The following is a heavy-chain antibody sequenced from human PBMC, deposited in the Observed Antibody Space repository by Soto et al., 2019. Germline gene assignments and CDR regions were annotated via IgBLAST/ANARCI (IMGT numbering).Heavy chain of an antibody. J-gene: IGHJ6*02. D-gene: IGHD2-15*01. CDR1: GFAFSGYA. CDR2: ITGRGDTI. CDR3: AKGSLHRPYGMDV. Sequence: PGGSLRLSCVASGFAFSGYAMTWVRQSPGRGLEWVSVITGRGDTIYYADSVKGRFTISRDNSKNTAYLQMNSLRPEDTAVYYCAKGSLHRPYGMDVWGQGTTVTVSS. V-gene: IGHV3-23*01.